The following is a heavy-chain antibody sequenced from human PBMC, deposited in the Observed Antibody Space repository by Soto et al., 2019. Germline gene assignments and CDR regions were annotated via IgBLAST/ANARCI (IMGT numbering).Heavy chain of an antibody. CDR1: GGSISSYY. CDR2: IYYSGST. V-gene: IGHV4-59*08. J-gene: IGHJ2*01. D-gene: IGHD2-15*01. CDR3: ARGGWTLDL. Sequence: QVQLQESGPGLVKPSETLSLTCTVSGGSISSYYWSWFRQPPGKGLEWIGYIYYSGSTSYNPSLKSRVTISVDTSNNPFSLKLSSVTAADTAVYFCARGGWTLDLWGRGTLVTVSS.